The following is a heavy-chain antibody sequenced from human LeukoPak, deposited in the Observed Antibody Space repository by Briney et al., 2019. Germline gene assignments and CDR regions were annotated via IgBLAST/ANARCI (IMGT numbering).Heavy chain of an antibody. CDR2: IVVGSGKT. V-gene: IGHV1-58*01. Sequence: SVKVSCKASGFTFTTSAVQWVRQARGQRLEWIGRIVVGSGKTHFALKFQERLTITRDMSTSTAYMELSSLRSEDTAVYYCAAEQYYYDSSGFYDYWGQGTLVTVSS. J-gene: IGHJ4*02. D-gene: IGHD3-22*01. CDR1: GFTFTTSA. CDR3: AAEQYYYDSSGFYDY.